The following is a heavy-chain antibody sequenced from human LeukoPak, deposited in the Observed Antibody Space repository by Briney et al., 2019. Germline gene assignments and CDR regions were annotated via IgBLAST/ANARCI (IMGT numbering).Heavy chain of an antibody. D-gene: IGHD3-10*01. CDR1: GYSFTSYW. CDR2: IYPGDSDT. Sequence: GESLKIPCKGSGYSFTSYWIGWVRQMPGKGLEWMGIIYPGDSDTRYSPSFQGQVTISADKSISTAYLQWSSLKASDTAMYYCARLHFHFGEFPLDYWGQGTLVNVSS. CDR3: ARLHFHFGEFPLDY. V-gene: IGHV5-51*01. J-gene: IGHJ4*02.